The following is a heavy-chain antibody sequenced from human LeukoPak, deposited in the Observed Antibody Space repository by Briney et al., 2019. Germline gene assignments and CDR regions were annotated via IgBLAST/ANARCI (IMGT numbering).Heavy chain of an antibody. CDR1: GFTFSSYE. CDR3: ARWRPILTGYYP. Sequence: GGSLRLSCAASGFTFSSYEMNWVRQAPGKGLEWEANINKDGTEKYCVDSVKGRFTISRDNAKNSLYLQMNSLRTEDTAVYYCARWRPILTGYYPWGQGTLVTVSS. J-gene: IGHJ5*02. CDR2: INKDGTEK. D-gene: IGHD3-9*01. V-gene: IGHV3-7*01.